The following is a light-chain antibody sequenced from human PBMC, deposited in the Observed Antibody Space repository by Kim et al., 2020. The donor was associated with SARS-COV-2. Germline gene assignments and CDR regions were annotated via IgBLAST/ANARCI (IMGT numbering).Light chain of an antibody. CDR1: SGTFASSY. CDR3: QSYDDTIVV. J-gene: IGLJ2*01. Sequence: GRTVTISGTRSSGTFASSYVQWFQQRPGSVPTTVIFEDYQRPSGVPDRFSGSVDSSSNSASLTISGLRAEDEGHYYCQSYDDTIVVFGGGTKLSVL. CDR2: EDY. V-gene: IGLV6-57*03.